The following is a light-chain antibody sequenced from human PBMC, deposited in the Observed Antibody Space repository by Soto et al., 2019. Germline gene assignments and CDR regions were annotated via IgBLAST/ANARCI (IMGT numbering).Light chain of an antibody. CDR2: DAS. CDR3: QQYGSSPWT. J-gene: IGKJ1*01. V-gene: IGKV3D-20*01. CDR1: QRVFSNN. Sequence: EIVLTQSPATLSLSPGERATLSCGASQRVFSNNLAWYQQKSGLAPRLLIYDASNRATAIPDRCSGSGSGTVFTLTISRLEPEDFAVYYCQQYGSSPWTFGQGTKVEIK.